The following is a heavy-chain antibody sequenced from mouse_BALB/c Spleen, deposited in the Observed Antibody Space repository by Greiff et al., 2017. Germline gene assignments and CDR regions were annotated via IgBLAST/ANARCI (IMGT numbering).Heavy chain of an antibody. D-gene: IGHD2-4*01. Sequence: QVQLQQSGAELARPGASVKLSCKASGYTFTSYWMPWVKQRPGQGLEWIGAIYPGDGDTRYTQKFKGKATLTADKSSSTAYMQLSSLASEDSAVYYCARSTMITTTLFNYGGKGTTLTVSS. CDR3: ARSTMITTTLFNY. CDR1: GYTFTSYW. J-gene: IGHJ2*01. V-gene: IGHV1-87*01. CDR2: IYPGDGDT.